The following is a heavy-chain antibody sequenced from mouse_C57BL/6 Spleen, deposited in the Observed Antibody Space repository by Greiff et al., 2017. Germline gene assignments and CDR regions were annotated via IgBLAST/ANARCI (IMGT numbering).Heavy chain of an antibody. V-gene: IGHV1-26*01. CDR3: ARSGDGYSYAMDY. CDR2: INPNNGGT. Sequence: EVQLQQSGPELVKPGASVKISCKASGYTFTDYYMNWVKQSHGKSLEWIGDINPNNGGTSYNQKFKGKATLTVDKSSSTAYMELRSLTSEDSAVYYCARSGDGYSYAMDYWGQGTSVTVSS. D-gene: IGHD2-3*01. CDR1: GYTFTDYY. J-gene: IGHJ4*01.